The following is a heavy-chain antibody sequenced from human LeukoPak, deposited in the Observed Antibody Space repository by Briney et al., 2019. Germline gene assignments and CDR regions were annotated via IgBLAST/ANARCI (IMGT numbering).Heavy chain of an antibody. CDR3: ARSLPAAIPRLFDY. CDR2: IKSKTDGGTT. D-gene: IGHD2-2*01. J-gene: IGHJ4*02. CDR1: GFTFSNAW. Sequence: GGSLRLSCAASGFTFSNAWMSWVRQAPGKGLEWVGRIKSKTDGGTTDYAAPVKGRFTISRDDSKNTLYLQMNSLKTEDTAVYYCARSLPAAIPRLFDYWGQGTLVTVSS. V-gene: IGHV3-15*01.